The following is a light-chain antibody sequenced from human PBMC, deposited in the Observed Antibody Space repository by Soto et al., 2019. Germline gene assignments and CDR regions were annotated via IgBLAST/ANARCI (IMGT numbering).Light chain of an antibody. CDR2: KAS. CDR1: QSIGTW. J-gene: IGKJ2*01. V-gene: IGKV1-5*03. CDR3: QQYNGYSYT. Sequence: DIQMTQSPSTMSASVGDRVTITCRASQSIGTWLAWYQQKPGKAPKLVIYKASSLESGVPSRFSGSGSGKEFTLTISSLQPDDFATYYCQQYNGYSYTFGQGTKLEIK.